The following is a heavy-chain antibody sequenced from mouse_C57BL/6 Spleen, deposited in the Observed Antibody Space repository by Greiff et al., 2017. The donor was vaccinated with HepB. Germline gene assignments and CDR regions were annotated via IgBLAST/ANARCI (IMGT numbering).Heavy chain of an antibody. V-gene: IGHV1-43*01. J-gene: IGHJ2*01. CDR1: GYSFTGYY. CDR3: ARGRVTTGFDY. D-gene: IGHD1-1*01. Sequence: EVHLQQSGPELVKPGASVKISCKASGYSFTGYYMHWVKQSSEKSLEWIGEINPSTGGTSYNQKFKGKATLTVDKSSSTAYMQLKSLTSEDSAVYYCARGRVTTGFDYWGQGTTLTVSS. CDR2: INPSTGGT.